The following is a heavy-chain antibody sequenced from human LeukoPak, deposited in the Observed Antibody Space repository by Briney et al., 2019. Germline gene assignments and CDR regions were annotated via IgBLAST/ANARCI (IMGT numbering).Heavy chain of an antibody. CDR1: GGSVSSGSYY. CDR3: ARDLLFGELGY. Sequence: SETLSLTCTVSGGSVSSGSYYRSWIRQPPGKGLEWIGYIYYSGSTNYNPSLKSRVTISVDTSKNQFSLKLSSVTAADTAVYYCARDLLFGELGYWGQGTLVTVSS. D-gene: IGHD3-16*01. V-gene: IGHV4-61*01. J-gene: IGHJ4*02. CDR2: IYYSGST.